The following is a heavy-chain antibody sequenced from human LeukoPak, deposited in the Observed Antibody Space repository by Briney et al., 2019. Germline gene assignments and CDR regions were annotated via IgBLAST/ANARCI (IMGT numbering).Heavy chain of an antibody. CDR1: GGSISSGLYS. CDR2: IYHTGST. CDR3: ARLQYCSGTSCYWFDP. J-gene: IGHJ5*02. Sequence: SETLSLTCDVSGGSISSGLYSWSWIRQPLGKGLEWIGYIYHTGSTYYNPSLKSRVTISVDTSKNQFSLRLSSVTAADTAVYYCARLQYCSGTSCYWFDPWGQGTLVAVSS. D-gene: IGHD2-2*01. V-gene: IGHV4-30-2*01.